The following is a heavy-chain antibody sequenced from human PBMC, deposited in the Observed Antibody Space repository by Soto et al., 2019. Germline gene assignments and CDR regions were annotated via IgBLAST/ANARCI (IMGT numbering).Heavy chain of an antibody. J-gene: IGHJ6*03. Sequence: QVQLVESGGGVVQPGRSLRLSCAASGFTFSSYSMHWVRQAPGKGLEWVAVISYDGSNKYYADSVKGRFTISRDNSKNTLYLQMNSLRAEDTAVYYCAKVPVPNYYYYYMDVWGKGTTVTVSS. V-gene: IGHV3-30*18. CDR3: AKVPVPNYYYYYMDV. CDR1: GFTFSSYS. CDR2: ISYDGSNK.